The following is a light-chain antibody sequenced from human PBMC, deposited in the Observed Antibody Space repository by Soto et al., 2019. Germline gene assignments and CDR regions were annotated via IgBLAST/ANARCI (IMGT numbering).Light chain of an antibody. CDR2: AAS. Sequence: DIQMTQSQSSLSASVGDRVTITCRASQSISSYLNWYQQKPGKAPKLLIYAASSLQSGVPSRFSGSRSGTDFTLTISSLQPEDFATYYCQQSYSTPRTFGGGTKVEIK. J-gene: IGKJ4*01. V-gene: IGKV1-39*01. CDR3: QQSYSTPRT. CDR1: QSISSY.